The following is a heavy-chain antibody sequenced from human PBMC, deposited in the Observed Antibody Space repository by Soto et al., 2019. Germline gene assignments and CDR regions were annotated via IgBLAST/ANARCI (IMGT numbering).Heavy chain of an antibody. J-gene: IGHJ4*02. CDR2: IYYSGST. CDR1: GVSVSSGSYY. CDR3: ARIPRGYSYGPLDS. Sequence: XETLSLTCTVAGVSVSSGSYYWSWIRQPPGKGLEWIGYIYYSGSTNYNPSPKSRVTISVDTSKNQFSLKLSSVTAADTAVYYCARIPRGYSYGPLDSWGQGTLATVSS. V-gene: IGHV4-61*01. D-gene: IGHD5-18*01.